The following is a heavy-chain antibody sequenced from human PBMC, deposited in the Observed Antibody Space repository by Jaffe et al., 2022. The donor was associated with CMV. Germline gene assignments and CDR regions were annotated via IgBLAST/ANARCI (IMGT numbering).Heavy chain of an antibody. D-gene: IGHD4-4*01. V-gene: IGHV3-23*04. J-gene: IGHJ2*01. CDR3: AKDQGSNYYWFFDL. CDR1: GFSFSNYA. CDR2: ISGSGDNT. Sequence: EVQLVESGGGLVQPGGSLRLSCAASGFSFSNYAMSWVRQAPGKGLEWVSAISGSGDNTYYANSVKGRFTISRDNSKNTLFLQMTSLRAEDTALYYCAKDQGSNYYWFFDLWGRGTLVTVFS.